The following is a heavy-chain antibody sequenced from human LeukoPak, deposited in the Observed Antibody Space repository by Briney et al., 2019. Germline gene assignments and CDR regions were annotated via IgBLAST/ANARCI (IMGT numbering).Heavy chain of an antibody. V-gene: IGHV1-46*01. CDR1: GYTFTSHY. CDR3: TRETSSRYFDY. Sequence: ASVKVSCKASGYTFTSHYIHWVRQAPGQGLEWMGIINPSGGSTTYAQKFQGRVTMTRDKSTSTVYMELSSLRSEDTAVYYCTRETSSRYFDYWGQGTLVTVSS. CDR2: INPSGGST. J-gene: IGHJ4*02.